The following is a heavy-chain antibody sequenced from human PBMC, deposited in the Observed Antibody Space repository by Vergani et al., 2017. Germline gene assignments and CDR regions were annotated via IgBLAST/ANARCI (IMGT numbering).Heavy chain of an antibody. CDR3: ARFSPVSSSSWYQGSSTSKYYFDY. J-gene: IGHJ4*02. Sequence: QLQLQESGPGLVKPSETLSLTCTVSGGSISSSSYYWSWIRQPPGKGLEWIGYIYYSGSTNYNPSLKSRVTISVDTSKNQFSLKLSSVTAADTAVYYCARFSPVSSSSWYQGSSTSKYYFDYWGQGTLVTVSS. CDR1: GGSISSSSYY. V-gene: IGHV4-61*01. CDR2: IYYSGST. D-gene: IGHD6-13*01.